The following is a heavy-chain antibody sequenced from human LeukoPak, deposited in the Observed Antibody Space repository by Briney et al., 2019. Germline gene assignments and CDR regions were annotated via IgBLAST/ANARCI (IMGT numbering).Heavy chain of an antibody. Sequence: SXTLSLTCTVSGGSISTGEYFWSWIRQPQGKGLEWIVYIYYSGSTYYNPSIKSRLTISIETTKNKFSLKMRDVTAADAAVYYCARLFSGSYFRRYYFDYWGQGTLVTVSS. D-gene: IGHD1-26*01. CDR1: GGSISTGEYF. CDR2: IYYSGST. J-gene: IGHJ4*02. CDR3: ARLFSGSYFRRYYFDY. V-gene: IGHV4-30-4*08.